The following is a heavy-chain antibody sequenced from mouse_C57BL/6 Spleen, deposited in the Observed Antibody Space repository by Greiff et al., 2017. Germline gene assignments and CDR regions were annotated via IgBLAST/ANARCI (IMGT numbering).Heavy chain of an antibody. V-gene: IGHV1-52*01. Sequence: QVQLQQPGAELVRPGSSVKLSCKASGYTFTSYWMHWVKQRPIQGLEWIGNIDPSDSATHYNQKFKDKATLTVDKSSSTAYMQLSSLTSEDSAVYYCARYDGYPYYAMDYWGQGTSVTVSS. CDR2: IDPSDSAT. CDR1: GYTFTSYW. J-gene: IGHJ4*01. D-gene: IGHD2-3*01. CDR3: ARYDGYPYYAMDY.